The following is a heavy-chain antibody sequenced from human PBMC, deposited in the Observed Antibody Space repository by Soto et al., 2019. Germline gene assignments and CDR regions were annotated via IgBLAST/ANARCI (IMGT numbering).Heavy chain of an antibody. V-gene: IGHV3-33*01. J-gene: IGHJ4*02. CDR3: ARDGMGEIWFGELLPPYYFDY. Sequence: GGSLRPSYAASGFTFSSYSMHWVRQAPDKGLEWVAVIWYDGSNKYYADSVKGRFTISRDNSKNTLYLQMNSLRAEGTAVYYCARDGMGEIWFGELLPPYYFDYWGQGTLVTVSS. CDR2: IWYDGSNK. D-gene: IGHD3-10*01. CDR1: GFTFSSYS.